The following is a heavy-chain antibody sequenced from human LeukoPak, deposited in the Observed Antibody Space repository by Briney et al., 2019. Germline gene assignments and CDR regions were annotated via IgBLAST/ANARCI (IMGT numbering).Heavy chain of an antibody. V-gene: IGHV3-7*01. J-gene: IGHJ6*03. CDR3: AKEGDWNDVTLMDV. CDR2: IKQDGSEK. CDR1: GFTFSTYW. D-gene: IGHD1-1*01. Sequence: GGSLRLSCAASGFTFSTYWMSWVRQAPGKGLEWVANIKQDGSEKYYVDSVKGRFTISRDNSKNTLYLQMNSLRAADTAVYYCAKEGDWNDVTLMDVWGKGTTVTVSS.